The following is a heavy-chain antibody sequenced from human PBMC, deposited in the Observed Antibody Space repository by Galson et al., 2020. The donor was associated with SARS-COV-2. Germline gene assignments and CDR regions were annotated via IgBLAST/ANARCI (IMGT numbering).Heavy chain of an antibody. D-gene: IGHD4-17*01. J-gene: IGHJ5*02. CDR1: GGSISSYY. CDR3: ARLDYGDYWGWFDP. CDR2: IYYSGST. V-gene: IGHV4-59*08. Sequence: ASETLSLTCTVSGGSISSYYWSWIRQPPGTGLEWIGYIYYSGSTNYNPSLKSRVTISVDTSKNQFSLKLSSVTAADTAVYYCARLDYGDYWGWFDPWGQGTLVTVSS.